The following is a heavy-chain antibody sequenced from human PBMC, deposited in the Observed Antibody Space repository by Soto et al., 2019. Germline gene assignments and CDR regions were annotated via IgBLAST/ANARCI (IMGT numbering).Heavy chain of an antibody. D-gene: IGHD5-12*01. J-gene: IGHJ6*03. Sequence: DVQLLESGGGLVQPGGSLRLSCAASGFTFSSCAMSWVRQAPGKGLEWVSAISGSGANTYYADSVKGRFTISRDNSKNTLYLQMNSLRGEDTAVYYCAKGSDSGDDDVHSYYDVDVWGKGTTVTVSS. CDR3: AKGSDSGDDDVHSYYDVDV. CDR1: GFTFSSCA. V-gene: IGHV3-23*01. CDR2: ISGSGANT.